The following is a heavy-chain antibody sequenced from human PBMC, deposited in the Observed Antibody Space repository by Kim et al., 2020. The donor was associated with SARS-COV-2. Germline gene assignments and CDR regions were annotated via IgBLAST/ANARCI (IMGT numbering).Heavy chain of an antibody. J-gene: IGHJ5*02. CDR2: ISGSDGAT. V-gene: IGHV3-23*01. CDR3: AKDFGNSELDP. D-gene: IGHD3-3*01. Sequence: GGSLRLSCEASGFTSGFTFSDYALNCVRQAPGKGLEWVSLISGSDGATYYAVPVKGRFTISRDNFKNVLYLQMNSLRVEDTATYYCAKDFGNSELDPWGPGTLVTVSS. CDR1: GFTFSDYA.